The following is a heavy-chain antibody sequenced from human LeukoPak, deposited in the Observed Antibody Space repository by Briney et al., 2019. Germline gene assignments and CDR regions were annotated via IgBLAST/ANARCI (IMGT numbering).Heavy chain of an antibody. CDR1: GGAFSIYA. D-gene: IGHD1-7*01. CDR2: IIPIFGTA. CDR3: ARAHPITGTKGFYFDY. Sequence: ASVTVSCKSSGGAFSIYAISWQRQAPGQGLELMGMIIPIFGTANYAQKFQGRVTITTDESTSTAYMELSSRRSDDTAVYYCARAHPITGTKGFYFDYWGQGTLVTVSS. J-gene: IGHJ4*02. V-gene: IGHV1-69*05.